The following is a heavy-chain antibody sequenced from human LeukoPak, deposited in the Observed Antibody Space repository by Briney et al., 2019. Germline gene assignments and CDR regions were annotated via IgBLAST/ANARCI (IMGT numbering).Heavy chain of an antibody. CDR1: GYTFTSYG. V-gene: IGHV1-69*13. J-gene: IGHJ5*02. CDR2: IIPIFGTA. D-gene: IGHD3-22*01. Sequence: SVKVSCKASGYTFTSYGISWVRQAPGQGLEWMGGIIPIFGTANYAQKFQGRVTITADESTSTAYMELSSLRSEDTAVYYCARAMIVGGYWFDPWGQGTLVTVSS. CDR3: ARAMIVGGYWFDP.